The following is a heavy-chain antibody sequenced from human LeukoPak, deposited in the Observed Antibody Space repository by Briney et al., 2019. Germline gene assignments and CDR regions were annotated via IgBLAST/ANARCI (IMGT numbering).Heavy chain of an antibody. D-gene: IGHD4-17*01. CDR3: ARDRYGDYATFDF. CDR1: GFAFSSYS. CDR2: ISSSSTTI. V-gene: IGHV3-48*01. J-gene: IGHJ4*02. Sequence: GGSLRLSCAVSGFAFSSYSMNWVRQAPGKGLEWLSYISSSSTTIYYADSVKGRFTISRDNAKNSLYLQMNTLRAEDTAVYYCARDRYGDYATFDFWGQGTLVAVSS.